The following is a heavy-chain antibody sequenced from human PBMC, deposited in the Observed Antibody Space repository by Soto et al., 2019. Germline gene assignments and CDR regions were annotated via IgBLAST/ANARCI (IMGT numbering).Heavy chain of an antibody. CDR2: ISGSGGST. CDR3: PKSPRAGYYYDSSAYFFDY. D-gene: IGHD3-22*01. V-gene: IGHV3-23*01. Sequence: EVQLLESGGGLVQPGGSLRLSCAASGFTFSSYAMSWVRQAAGKGLEWVSAISGSGGSTYYADSVKGRFTISRDNSKNTLYLQMNSLRAEDTAVSYCPKSPRAGYYYDSSAYFFDYWGQGTLVTVSS. CDR1: GFTFSSYA. J-gene: IGHJ4*02.